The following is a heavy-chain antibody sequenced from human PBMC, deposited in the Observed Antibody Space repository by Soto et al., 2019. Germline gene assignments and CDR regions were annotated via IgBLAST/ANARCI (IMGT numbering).Heavy chain of an antibody. Sequence: GSVKVSCRACGYTFTSYDMHWVPQAPGQGLEWMGIINPSGGSTSYAQKFQGRVTMTRDTSTSTVYMELSSLRSEDTAVYYCARDKRQHAVYYFENWGQGSLVTVPS. CDR3: ARDKRQHAVYYFEN. CDR2: INPSGGST. CDR1: GYTFTSYD. V-gene: IGHV1-46*03. D-gene: IGHD6-13*01. J-gene: IGHJ4*02.